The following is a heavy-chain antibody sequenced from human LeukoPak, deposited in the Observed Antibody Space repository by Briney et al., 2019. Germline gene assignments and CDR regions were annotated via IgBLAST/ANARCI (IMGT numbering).Heavy chain of an antibody. CDR1: GFTFSSYA. V-gene: IGHV3-30-3*01. CDR2: ISYDGSNK. D-gene: IGHD2-15*01. J-gene: IGHJ4*02. CDR3: ATGYCSGGSCYHTVDY. Sequence: PGGSLRLSCAASGFTFSSYAMHWVRQAPGKGLEWVAVISYDGSNKYYADSVKGRFTISRDNSKNTLYLQMNSLRAEDTAVYYCATGYCSGGSCYHTVDYWGQGTLVTVSS.